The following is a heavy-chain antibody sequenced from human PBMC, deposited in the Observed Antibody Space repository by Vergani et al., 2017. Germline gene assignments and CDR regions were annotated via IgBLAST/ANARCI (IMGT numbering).Heavy chain of an antibody. CDR1: GYTFTGYY. Sequence: QVQLVQSGAAVKKPGASVKVSCKASGYTFTGYYIHWVRQAPGQGLEWMGWINPNSGGTNYEQKFQGRVTMTRETPISTAYMELSRLRSDDTAVYYCTRGGRSIAARPAYAFDIWGQGTMVTVSS. V-gene: IGHV1-2*02. J-gene: IGHJ3*02. CDR2: INPNSGGT. CDR3: TRGGRSIAARPAYAFDI. D-gene: IGHD6-6*01.